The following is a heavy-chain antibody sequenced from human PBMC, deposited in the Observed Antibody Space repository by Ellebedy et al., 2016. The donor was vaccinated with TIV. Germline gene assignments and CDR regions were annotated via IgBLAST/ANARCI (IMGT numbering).Heavy chain of an antibody. CDR1: GYNFTSYW. J-gene: IGHJ3*02. Sequence: GESLKISXQGSGYNFTSYWINWVRQMPGKGLESMGRIDPSDSYTNYSPSFKGHVTISADKSISTAYLQWSSLKASDTAMYYCARQGRSYYSVDAFDIWGQGTMVTVFS. V-gene: IGHV5-10-1*01. D-gene: IGHD1-26*01. CDR3: ARQGRSYYSVDAFDI. CDR2: IDPSDSYT.